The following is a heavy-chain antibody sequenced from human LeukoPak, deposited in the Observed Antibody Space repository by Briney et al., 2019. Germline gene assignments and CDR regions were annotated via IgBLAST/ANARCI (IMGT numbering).Heavy chain of an antibody. V-gene: IGHV4-59*12. Sequence: SETLSLTCTVSGGSISSYYWSWIRQPPGKGLEWIGYIYYSGSTYYNPSLKSRVTISVDTSKNQFSLKLSSVTAADTAVYYCARESSSSYYYYGMDVWGQGTTVTVSS. CDR3: ARESSSSYYYYGMDV. CDR2: IYYSGST. CDR1: GGSISSYY. J-gene: IGHJ6*02. D-gene: IGHD6-13*01.